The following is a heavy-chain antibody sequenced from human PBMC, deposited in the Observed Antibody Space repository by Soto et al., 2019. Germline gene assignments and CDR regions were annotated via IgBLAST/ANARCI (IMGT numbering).Heavy chain of an antibody. V-gene: IGHV1-46*01. CDR3: AIQVLWSGYYPSGLDY. J-gene: IGHJ4*02. Sequence: ASVKVSCKASGYTFTSYYMHWVRQAPGQGLEWMGIINPSGGSTSYAQKFQGRVTMTRDTSTSTVYMELSSRRSEDTAVYYCAIQVLWSGYYPSGLDYWGQGTLVTVSS. CDR2: INPSGGST. CDR1: GYTFTSYY. D-gene: IGHD3-3*01.